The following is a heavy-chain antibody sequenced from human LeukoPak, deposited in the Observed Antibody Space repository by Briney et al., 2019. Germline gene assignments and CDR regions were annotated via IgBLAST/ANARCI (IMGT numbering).Heavy chain of an antibody. D-gene: IGHD7-27*01. CDR3: ARTSSGAAPCMGY. J-gene: IGHJ4*02. Sequence: SETLSLTCTVSGGSISSGSYYWSWIRQPAGKGLEWIGRIYTSGSTNYNPSLKSRVTISVDTSKNQFSLKLSSVTAADTAVYYCARTSSGAAPCMGYWGQGTLVTVSS. CDR2: IYTSGST. V-gene: IGHV4-61*02. CDR1: GGSISSGSYY.